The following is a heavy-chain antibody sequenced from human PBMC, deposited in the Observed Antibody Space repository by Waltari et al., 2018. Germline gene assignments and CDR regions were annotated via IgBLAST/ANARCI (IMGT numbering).Heavy chain of an antibody. CDR3: ARSYEYSSSLYFDY. D-gene: IGHD6-6*01. V-gene: IGHV4-31*03. Sequence: QVQLQESCPGLVKPSPTLSLTCTVSGGCISRGGYYLASIVQHPGKGLEWIGYIYYSGSTYYNPSLKSRVTISVDTSKNQFSLKLSSVTAADTAVYYCARSYEYSSSLYFDYWGQGTLVTVSS. CDR1: GGCISRGGYY. CDR2: IYYSGST. J-gene: IGHJ4*02.